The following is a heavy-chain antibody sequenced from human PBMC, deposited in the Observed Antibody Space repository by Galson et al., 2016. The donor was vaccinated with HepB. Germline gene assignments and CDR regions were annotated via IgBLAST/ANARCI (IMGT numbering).Heavy chain of an antibody. CDR1: GFTLEDYA. Sequence: LRLSCAASGFTLEDYAMRWVRQAPGKGLEWVSGINWNSHYVAYADSVKGRFTISRDNAKNSLYLQMDGLRGDDTALYYCAKDSDGGMAAAGTTFEAWGQGTLVAVAS. V-gene: IGHV3-9*01. D-gene: IGHD6-25*01. J-gene: IGHJ5*02. CDR2: INWNSHYV. CDR3: AKDSDGGMAAAGTTFEA.